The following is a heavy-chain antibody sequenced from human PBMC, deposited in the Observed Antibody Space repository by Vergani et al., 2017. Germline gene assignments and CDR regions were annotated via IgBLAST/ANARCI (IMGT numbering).Heavy chain of an antibody. CDR3: ARVSAGSSLPPLNYYYYYGMDV. Sequence: QVQLQQWGAGLLKPSETLSLTCAVYGGSFSGYYWSWIRQPPGKGLEWIGEINHSGSTNYNPSLKSRVTISVDTSKNQFSLKLSSVTAADTAVYYCARVSAGSSLPPLNYYYYYGMDVWGQGTTVTVSS. V-gene: IGHV4-34*01. CDR2: INHSGST. CDR1: GGSFSGYY. J-gene: IGHJ6*02. D-gene: IGHD6-13*01.